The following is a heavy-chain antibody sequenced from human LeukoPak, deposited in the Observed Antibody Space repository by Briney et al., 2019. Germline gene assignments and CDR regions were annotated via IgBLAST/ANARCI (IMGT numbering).Heavy chain of an antibody. D-gene: IGHD3-22*01. J-gene: IGHJ4*02. CDR2: VSPNSANT. V-gene: IGHV1-8*01. CDR3: AIKLSSGGY. CDR1: GYTFTSYD. Sequence: ASVKVSCKASGYTFTSYDVNWVRQATGQGLEWMGWVSPNSANTAYAQEFQGRVTMTRNTSISTAYMELSSLRSEDTAVYYCAIKLSSGGYWGQGTLVTVSS.